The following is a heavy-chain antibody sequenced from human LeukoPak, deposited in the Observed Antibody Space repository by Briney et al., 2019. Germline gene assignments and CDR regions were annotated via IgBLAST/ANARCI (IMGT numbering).Heavy chain of an antibody. D-gene: IGHD3-3*01. Sequence: SETLSLTCAVYGGSFSGYYWSWIRQPPGKGLEWIGEINHSGSTNYNPSLKSRVTISVDTSKNQFSLKLSSVTAADTAVYYCAGPITIFGGGEFDYWGQGTLVTVSS. CDR2: INHSGST. CDR3: AGPITIFGGGEFDY. V-gene: IGHV4-34*01. J-gene: IGHJ4*02. CDR1: GGSFSGYY.